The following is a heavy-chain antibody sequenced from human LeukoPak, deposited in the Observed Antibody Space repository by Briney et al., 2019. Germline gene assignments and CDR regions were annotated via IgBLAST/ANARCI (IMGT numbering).Heavy chain of an antibody. Sequence: GGSLRLSCAASGFTFSSHGMHWVRQAPGKGLEWVAFIQFHGTNKYYADSVKGRFTISRDNSKNTLYLQTNSLRAEDTAVYYCAKDRRPTYYSDSSGYYFRDAFDIWGQGTMVTVSS. CDR1: GFTFSSHG. CDR3: AKDRRPTYYSDSSGYYFRDAFDI. CDR2: IQFHGTNK. D-gene: IGHD3-22*01. V-gene: IGHV3-30*02. J-gene: IGHJ3*02.